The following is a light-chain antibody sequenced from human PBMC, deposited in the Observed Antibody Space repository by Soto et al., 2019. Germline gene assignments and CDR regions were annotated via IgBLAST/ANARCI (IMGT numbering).Light chain of an antibody. J-gene: IGKJ1*01. CDR3: QHYNSYSEA. V-gene: IGKV3-20*01. Sequence: EIVLTQSPGTLSLSPGEIATRYFSASQSVIKNYLACYHPKPGQAPRLLIYGASNPATRIPDRFRGRGSGTDFTLTISSLQPDDFATYYRQHYNSYSEAFGQGTKVDIK. CDR2: GAS. CDR1: QSVIKNY.